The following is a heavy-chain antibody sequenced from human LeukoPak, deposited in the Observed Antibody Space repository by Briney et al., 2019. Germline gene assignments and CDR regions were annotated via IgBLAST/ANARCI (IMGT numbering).Heavy chain of an antibody. CDR3: ARHYGLNYYDSSAYEY. J-gene: IGHJ4*02. CDR2: MYESGST. D-gene: IGHD3-22*01. CDR1: GGSISGSSFY. Sequence: SETLSLTCTVSGGSISGSSFYWGWIRQPPGKGLEWIGWMYESGSTFYSPSLKSRVTISIDTSNNQFSLKLNSVTAADTAVYFCARHYGLNYYDSSAYEYWGQGTLVTVSS. V-gene: IGHV4-39*01.